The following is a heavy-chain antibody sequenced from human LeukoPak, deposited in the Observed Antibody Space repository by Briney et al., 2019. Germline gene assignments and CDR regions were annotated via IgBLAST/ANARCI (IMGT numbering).Heavy chain of an antibody. CDR1: GGTFSSYA. J-gene: IGHJ4*02. Sequence: ASVKVSCKASGGTFSSYAISWVRQAPGQGLEWMGGIIPIFGTANYAQKFQGRVTITADESTSTAYMELSSLRSEDTAVYYCASPTLMDSSGYYYLDYWGQGTLVTVSS. CDR3: ASPTLMDSSGYYYLDY. D-gene: IGHD3-22*01. CDR2: IIPIFGTA. V-gene: IGHV1-69*13.